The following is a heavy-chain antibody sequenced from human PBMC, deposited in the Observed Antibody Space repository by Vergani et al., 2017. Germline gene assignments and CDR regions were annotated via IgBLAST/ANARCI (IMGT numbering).Heavy chain of an antibody. CDR1: GYSFTSYW. J-gene: IGHJ3*02. Sequence: EVQLVQSGAEVKKPGESLKISCKGSGYSFTSYWIGWVRQMPGKGLEWMGIIYPGDSDTRYSPSFQGQVTISADKSISTAYLQWSSLKASDTAMYYCARHRAGLAPGTYYSSSWYDAFDIWGQGTMVTVSS. V-gene: IGHV5-51*01. CDR2: IYPGDSDT. CDR3: ARHRAGLAPGTYYSSSWYDAFDI. D-gene: IGHD6-13*01.